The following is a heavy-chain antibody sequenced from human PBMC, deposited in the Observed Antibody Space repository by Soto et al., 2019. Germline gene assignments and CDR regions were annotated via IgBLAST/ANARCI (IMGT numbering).Heavy chain of an antibody. CDR2: INAGNGNT. CDR1: GYTFTSYA. J-gene: IGHJ6*02. D-gene: IGHD2-15*01. V-gene: IGHV1-3*01. Sequence: ASVKVSCKASGYTFTSYAMHWVRQAPGQRLEWMGWINAGNGNTKYSQKFQGRVTITRDTSASTAYMELSSLRSEDTAVYYCARGKVEAASYYYGMDVWGPGTTVTVS. CDR3: ARGKVEAASYYYGMDV.